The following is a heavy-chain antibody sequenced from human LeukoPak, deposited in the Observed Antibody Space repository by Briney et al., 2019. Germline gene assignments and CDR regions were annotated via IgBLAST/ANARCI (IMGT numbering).Heavy chain of an antibody. J-gene: IGHJ4*02. D-gene: IGHD7-27*01. Sequence: GGSLRLSCAASGFIFNNFAMTWVRQAPGKGLEWVSAIDGSGAYTYYADSVKGRFTFSRDNSKNTVYLQMNSLRAEDTAVYYCAKGQTWASVYFDSWGQGTLVTVSS. V-gene: IGHV3-23*01. CDR2: IDGSGAYT. CDR1: GFIFNNFA. CDR3: AKGQTWASVYFDS.